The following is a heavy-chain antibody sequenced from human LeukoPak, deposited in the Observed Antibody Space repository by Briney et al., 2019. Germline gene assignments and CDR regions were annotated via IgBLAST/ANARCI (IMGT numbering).Heavy chain of an antibody. Sequence: PGRSLRLSRAASGFTFSSYWMTWVRQAPGRGLEWVANINQDGSAKNYVDSVKGRLTISRDNTKDSLYLQMNSLRVEDTAFYYCARDRTGPALRYFDLWGRGTLVTVSS. J-gene: IGHJ2*01. CDR1: GFTFSSYW. CDR3: ARDRTGPALRYFDL. V-gene: IGHV3-7*01. CDR2: INQDGSAK. D-gene: IGHD7-27*01.